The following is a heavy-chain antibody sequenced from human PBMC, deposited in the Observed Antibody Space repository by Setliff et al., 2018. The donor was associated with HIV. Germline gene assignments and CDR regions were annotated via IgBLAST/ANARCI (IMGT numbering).Heavy chain of an antibody. CDR2: INHSGST. CDR3: AGGPSDYVWGSYLCY. Sequence: SETLSLTCAVYGGSFSGYYWSWIRQPPGKGLEWIGEINHSGSTNYNPSLKSRVTISVDTSKNQFSLKLSSVTAADTAVYYCAGGPSDYVWGSYLCYWGQGTLVTSPQ. CDR1: GGSFSGYY. D-gene: IGHD3-16*02. V-gene: IGHV4-34*01. J-gene: IGHJ4*02.